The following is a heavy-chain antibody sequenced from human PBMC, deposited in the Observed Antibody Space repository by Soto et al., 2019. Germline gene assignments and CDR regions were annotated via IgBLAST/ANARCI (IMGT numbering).Heavy chain of an antibody. V-gene: IGHV1-69*01. CDR1: ADTFNSYS. Sequence: QVQLVQSGAGGKKPGSSVKVSCKASADTFNSYSLSWLRQAPGQRLEWMGGITPVFGTADYAQSFEDRLTITADDSTSTVYMELSSLRSDDTAVYYCARSLEGTTVTNWFDPWGQGALVTVSS. CDR3: ARSLEGTTVTNWFDP. D-gene: IGHD4-17*01. J-gene: IGHJ5*02. CDR2: ITPVFGTA.